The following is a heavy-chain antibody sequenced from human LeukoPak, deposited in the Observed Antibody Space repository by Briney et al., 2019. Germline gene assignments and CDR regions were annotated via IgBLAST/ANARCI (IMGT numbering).Heavy chain of an antibody. CDR2: ISSSSSYI. J-gene: IGHJ2*01. Sequence: PGGSLRLSCAASGFTFSSYSMNWVRQAPGKGLEWVSSISSSSSYIYYADSVKGRFTISRDNAKNSLYLQMNSLRAEDTAVYYCARDYYDYVWGSYLPGYWYFDLWGRGTLVTVSS. CDR1: GFTFSSYS. V-gene: IGHV3-21*01. D-gene: IGHD3-16*02. CDR3: ARDYYDYVWGSYLPGYWYFDL.